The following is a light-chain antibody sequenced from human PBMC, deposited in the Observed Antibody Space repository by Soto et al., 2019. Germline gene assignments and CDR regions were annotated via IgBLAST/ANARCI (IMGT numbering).Light chain of an antibody. CDR3: SSYTSSAGV. CDR1: SSDVGGYNY. CDR2: DVS. Sequence: QSALTQPASVSGSPGQSITISCTGTSSDVGGYNYVSWYQQHPGKAPKLMIYDVSTRPSGVSNRFSGSKSGNTASLTIAGRQAEDEADYYCSSYTSSAGVFGGGTKLTVL. J-gene: IGLJ2*01. V-gene: IGLV2-14*01.